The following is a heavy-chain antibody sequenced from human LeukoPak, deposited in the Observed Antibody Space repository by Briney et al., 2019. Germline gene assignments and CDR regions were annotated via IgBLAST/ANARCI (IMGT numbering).Heavy chain of an antibody. J-gene: IGHJ5*02. D-gene: IGHD6-13*01. V-gene: IGHV3-66*01. Sequence: GGSLRLSCAASGFTVSSNYMSWVRQAPGKGLEWVSVIYSGGSTYYADSVKGRFTISRDNSKNTLYLQMNSLRAEDTAVYYCARIAAAGINWLDPWGQGTLVTVSS. CDR3: ARIAAAGINWLDP. CDR2: IYSGGST. CDR1: GFTVSSNY.